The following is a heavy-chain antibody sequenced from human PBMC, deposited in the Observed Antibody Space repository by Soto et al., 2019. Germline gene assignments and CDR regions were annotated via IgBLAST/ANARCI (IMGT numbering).Heavy chain of an antibody. CDR3: ARGGPRYCSGGSCYSVANWFDP. D-gene: IGHD2-15*01. Sequence: ASVKVSCKASGYTFTGYYMHWVRQAPGRGLEWMGWINPNSGGTNYAQKFQGWVTMTRDTSISTAYMELSRLRSDDTAVYYCARGGPRYCSGGSCYSVANWFDPWGQGTLVTVSS. CDR1: GYTFTGYY. J-gene: IGHJ5*02. CDR2: INPNSGGT. V-gene: IGHV1-2*04.